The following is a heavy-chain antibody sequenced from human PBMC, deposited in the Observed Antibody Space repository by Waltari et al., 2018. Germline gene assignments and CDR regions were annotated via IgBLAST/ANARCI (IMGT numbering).Heavy chain of an antibody. V-gene: IGHV3-33*01. Sequence: QVQLVESGGGVVQPGRSLRLSCAASGFTFSSYGMHWVRQAPGKGLEWVAVIWYDGSNKYYADSVKGRFTISRDNSKNTLYLQMNSLRAEDTAVYYCARDREITMIVVVNDAFDIWGQGTMVTVSS. CDR3: ARDREITMIVVVNDAFDI. CDR1: GFTFSSYG. J-gene: IGHJ3*02. CDR2: IWYDGSNK. D-gene: IGHD3-22*01.